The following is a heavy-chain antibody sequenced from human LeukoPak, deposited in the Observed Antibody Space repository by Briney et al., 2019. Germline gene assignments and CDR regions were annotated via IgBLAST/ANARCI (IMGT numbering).Heavy chain of an antibody. J-gene: IGHJ6*03. V-gene: IGHV4-34*01. CDR1: GGSFSGYY. D-gene: IGHD2-15*01. CDR3: ARGRRIVVVLGATRTHRDYYMDV. CDR2: INHSGST. Sequence: SETLSLTCAVYGGSFSGYYWSWIRQPPGKGLEWIGEINHSGSTNYNPSPKSRVTISVDTSKNQFSLKLSSVTAADTAVYYCARGRRIVVVLGATRTHRDYYMDVWGKGTTVTVSS.